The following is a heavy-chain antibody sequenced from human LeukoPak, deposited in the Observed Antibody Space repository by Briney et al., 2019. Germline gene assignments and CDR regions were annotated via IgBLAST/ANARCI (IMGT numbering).Heavy chain of an antibody. CDR3: ARTGVLTADY. Sequence: SETLSLTCTVSGGSISSSGYYWGWIRQPPGKGLEWIASIYYSGSTYYNPSLKSRVTISVDTSKNQLSLKLSSLTAADTAVYYCARTGVLTADYWGQGTLVTVSS. J-gene: IGHJ4*02. CDR2: IYYSGST. V-gene: IGHV4-39*01. D-gene: IGHD1-14*01. CDR1: GGSISSSGYY.